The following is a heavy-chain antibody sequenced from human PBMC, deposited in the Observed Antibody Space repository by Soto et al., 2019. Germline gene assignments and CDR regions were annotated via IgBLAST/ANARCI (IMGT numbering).Heavy chain of an antibody. CDR3: AKGIGRDGYTSGLD. V-gene: IGHV3-30*18. J-gene: IGHJ4*02. CDR2: ISYDGSKK. D-gene: IGHD5-12*01. CDR1: GFTLSDYG. Sequence: QVQLVESGGGVVQPGKSLRLSCAASGFTLSDYGMHWVRQAPGKGLEWVAVISYDGSKKEYVESVNGRFTISRDSSKNTLFLQVNSLRTEDTGVYYCAKGIGRDGYTSGLDWGQGTLVTVSS.